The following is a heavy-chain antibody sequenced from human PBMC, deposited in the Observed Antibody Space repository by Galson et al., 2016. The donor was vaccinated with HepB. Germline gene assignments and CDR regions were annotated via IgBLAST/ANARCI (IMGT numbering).Heavy chain of an antibody. CDR1: GFTFNNYA. CDR3: ATFYLDSSGYFLSDY. D-gene: IGHD3-22*01. V-gene: IGHV4-34*08. CDR2: IRHGGST. Sequence: LRLSCAASGFTFNNYAMNWVRQPPGKGLEWIGDIRHGGSTNYNPSLMSRVTISGGASENQFSLKLSSVTAADTAVYYCATFYLDSSGYFLSDYWGQGTLVTVSS. J-gene: IGHJ4*02.